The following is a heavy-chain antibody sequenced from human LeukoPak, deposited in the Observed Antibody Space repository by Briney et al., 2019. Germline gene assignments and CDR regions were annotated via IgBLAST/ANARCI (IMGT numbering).Heavy chain of an antibody. Sequence: SETLSLTCTVSGGSISSRSHYWGWIRQPPGKGLEWIGSIYYSGSTYYNPSLKSRVTISVDTSKNQFSLILNSVTAADTAIYYCAKTLLRGLYYFDRWGQGTLVTVSS. D-gene: IGHD3-10*01. CDR2: IYYSGST. CDR3: AKTLLRGLYYFDR. J-gene: IGHJ4*02. V-gene: IGHV4-39*07. CDR1: GGSISSRSHY.